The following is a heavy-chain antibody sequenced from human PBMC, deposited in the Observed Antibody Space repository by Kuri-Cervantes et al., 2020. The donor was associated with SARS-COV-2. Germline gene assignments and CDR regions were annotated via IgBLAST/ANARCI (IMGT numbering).Heavy chain of an antibody. CDR3: ARAGMVRGVIFHRILDV. J-gene: IGHJ6*02. Sequence: GGSLRLSCAASGFTFSSYEMNWVRQAPGKGLEWVSYISSSGSTIYYADSVKGRFTISRDNAKNSLYLQMNSLRAEDTAVYYCARAGMVRGVIFHRILDVWGQGTTVTVSS. CDR1: GFTFSSYE. D-gene: IGHD3-10*01. V-gene: IGHV3-48*03. CDR2: ISSSGSTI.